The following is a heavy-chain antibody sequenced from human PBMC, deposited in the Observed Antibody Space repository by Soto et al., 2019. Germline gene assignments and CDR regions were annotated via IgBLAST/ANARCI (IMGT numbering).Heavy chain of an antibody. CDR1: GYTFTRYA. V-gene: IGHV1-18*04. D-gene: IGHD3-22*01. CDR2: ISAHKGDT. J-gene: IGHJ1*01. CDR3: ARTYDISGYPPFWY. Sequence: QVQLVQSGAEVKQPGTSVKVSCEASGYTFTRYAIGWVRQAPGQGLEWMGWISAHKGDTNYAKSLQGRVTMTTDTSTNTAYMELRSLRSDDTAVYYCARTYDISGYPPFWYWGQGTLVTVSS.